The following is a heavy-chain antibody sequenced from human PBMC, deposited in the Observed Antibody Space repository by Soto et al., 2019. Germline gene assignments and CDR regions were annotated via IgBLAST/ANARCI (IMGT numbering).Heavy chain of an antibody. CDR1: GYTFSSYW. Sequence: GESLKISCQASGYTFSSYWIAWVRQMPGQGLEWVGIIYPGDSETRYSPSLQGQVTISADRSTNTAHLQWSSLKASDSGTYYCARLRVQMNVTKMSSIHNWGRGTLVTVSS. CDR3: ARLRVQMNVTKMSSIHN. D-gene: IGHD4-17*01. J-gene: IGHJ4*01. CDR2: IYPGDSET. V-gene: IGHV5-51*01.